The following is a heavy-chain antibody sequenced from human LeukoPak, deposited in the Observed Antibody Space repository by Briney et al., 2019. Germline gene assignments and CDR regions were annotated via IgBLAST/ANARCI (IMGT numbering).Heavy chain of an antibody. Sequence: GSLRLSCTGSGFLFGDYAMSWVRQAPGKGLEWVGFIRNKPYGGTKEYVPSVEGRFSISRDDSKRIAYLQLNSLKTEDTAVYYCTRDFAGYTYGPGFDYWGQGTLVTVSS. CDR3: TRDFAGYTYGPGFDY. CDR2: IRNKPYGGTK. D-gene: IGHD5-18*01. J-gene: IGHJ4*02. CDR1: GFLFGDYA. V-gene: IGHV3-49*04.